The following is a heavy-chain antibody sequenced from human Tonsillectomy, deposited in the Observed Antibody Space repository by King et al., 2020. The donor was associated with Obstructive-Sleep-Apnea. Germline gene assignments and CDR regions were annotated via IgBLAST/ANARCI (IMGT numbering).Heavy chain of an antibody. Sequence: VQLQESGPGLVKPSQTLSLTCTVSGGSISSADYYWSWIRHHPGKGLEWIGYIYYSGSTNYNPSLKSRVTISVDTSKNQFSLKLSSVTAADTAVYYCAVAPMVRGVIRWFDPWGQGILVTVSS. CDR2: IYYSGST. V-gene: IGHV4-31*03. J-gene: IGHJ5*02. D-gene: IGHD3-10*01. CDR3: AVAPMVRGVIRWFDP. CDR1: GGSISSADYY.